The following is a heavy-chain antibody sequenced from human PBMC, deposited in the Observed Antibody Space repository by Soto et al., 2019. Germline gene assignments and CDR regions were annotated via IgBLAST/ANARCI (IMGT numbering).Heavy chain of an antibody. CDR2: IKSKTDGGTT. J-gene: IGHJ3*02. V-gene: IGHV3-15*01. Sequence: PGGSMRVSCAAAGCPFSNAGRSWVSQATGKGLEWVGRIKSKTDGGTTDYAAPVKGRFTISRDDSKNTLYLQMNSLKTEDTAVYYCTTDHLSGSWYTDAFDIWGQGTMVTVSS. CDR3: TTDHLSGSWYTDAFDI. D-gene: IGHD2-2*02. CDR1: GCPFSNAG.